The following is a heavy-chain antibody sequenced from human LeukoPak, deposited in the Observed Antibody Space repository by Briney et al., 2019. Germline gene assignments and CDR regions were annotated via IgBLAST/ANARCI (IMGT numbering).Heavy chain of an antibody. CDR3: ARVYELREEDYYYYYMDV. J-gene: IGHJ6*03. V-gene: IGHV3-20*04. CDR1: GFAFDDYG. D-gene: IGHD5/OR15-5a*01. Sequence: GGSLRSCCAAYGFAFDDYGMNWVRQDPGKGLEWVFGIHWNGGSTVYAASVKGRFTISRDNAKNSLYLQMNSLSVEDTALYYCARVYELREEDYYYYYMDVWGKGTTVTVSS. CDR2: IHWNGGST.